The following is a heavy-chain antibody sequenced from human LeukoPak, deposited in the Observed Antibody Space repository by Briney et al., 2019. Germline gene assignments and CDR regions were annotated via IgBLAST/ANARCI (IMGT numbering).Heavy chain of an antibody. CDR2: ISGSGGGT. CDR3: AKEGAVFPGFGELDY. Sequence: GGSLRLSCAASGFTFSSYAMSWVRQAPGKGLEWVSAISGSGGGTYYADSVKGRFTISRDNSKNTLYLQMNSLRAEDTAVYYCAKEGAVFPGFGELDYWGQGTLVTVSS. D-gene: IGHD3-10*01. J-gene: IGHJ4*02. V-gene: IGHV3-23*01. CDR1: GFTFSSYA.